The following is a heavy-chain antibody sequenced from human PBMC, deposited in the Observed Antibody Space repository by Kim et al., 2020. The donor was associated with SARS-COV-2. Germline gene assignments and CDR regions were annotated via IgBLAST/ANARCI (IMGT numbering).Heavy chain of an antibody. CDR1: GGSFSGYY. CDR2: INHSGST. CDR3: ARGLMEGGNSGGPGGYFDY. Sequence: SETLSLTCAVYGGSFSGYYWSWIRQPPGKGLEWIGEINHSGSTNYNPSLKSRVTISVDTSKNQFSLKLSSVTAADTAVYYCARGLMEGGNSGGPGGYFDYWGQGTLVTVSS. D-gene: IGHD2-21*02. V-gene: IGHV4-34*01. J-gene: IGHJ4*02.